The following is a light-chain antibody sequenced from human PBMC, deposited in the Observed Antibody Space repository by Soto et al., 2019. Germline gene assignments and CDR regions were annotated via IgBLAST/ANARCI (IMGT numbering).Light chain of an antibody. V-gene: IGLV1-40*01. CDR1: SSNIGAGYD. J-gene: IGLJ3*02. Sequence: QSVLTQPPSLSGAPGQRVTSSCTGSSSNIGAGYDVHWYQQLPGTAPKLLIYGNSNRPSGVPDRFSGSKSGTSASLAITGLQAEDEADYYCQSYDSSLSALFGGGTKLTVL. CDR3: QSYDSSLSAL. CDR2: GNS.